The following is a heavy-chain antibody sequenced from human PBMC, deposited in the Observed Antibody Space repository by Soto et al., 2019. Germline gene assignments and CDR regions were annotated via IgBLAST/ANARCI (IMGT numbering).Heavy chain of an antibody. Sequence: QVQLVQSGAELKKPGSSVKVSCKASGDTFSGYPISWVRQAPGEGLEWMGRISPVFGTTNDAQRFEGRVTFTADESTNTAYMELRGLLSEDTAVYYCARDGGFGELKYWGPGTLVTVSS. J-gene: IGHJ4*02. D-gene: IGHD3-10*01. CDR3: ARDGGFGELKY. V-gene: IGHV1-69*18. CDR2: ISPVFGTT. CDR1: GDTFSGYP.